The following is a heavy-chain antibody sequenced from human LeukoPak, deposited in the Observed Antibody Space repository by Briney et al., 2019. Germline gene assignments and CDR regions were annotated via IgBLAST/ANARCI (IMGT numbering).Heavy chain of an antibody. Sequence: SETLSLTCAVYGGSFSGYYWSWIRQPPGKGLEWIGEINHSGSTNYNPSLKSRVTISVDTSKNQFSLKLSSVTAADTAVYYCARERGSYSDYWGRGTLVTVSS. J-gene: IGHJ4*02. CDR2: INHSGST. CDR1: GGSFSGYY. CDR3: ARERGSYSDY. V-gene: IGHV4-34*01. D-gene: IGHD1-26*01.